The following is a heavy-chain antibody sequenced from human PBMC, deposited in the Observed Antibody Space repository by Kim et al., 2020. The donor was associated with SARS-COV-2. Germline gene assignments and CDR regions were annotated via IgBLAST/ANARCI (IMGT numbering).Heavy chain of an antibody. Sequence: SETLSLTCTVSGGSISSSSYYWGWIRQPPGKGLEWIGSIYYSGSTYYNPSLKSRVTISVDTSKNQFSLKLSSVTAADTAVYYGARRPFSGYFGYWGQGTLVTVSS. J-gene: IGHJ4*02. CDR3: ARRPFSGYFGY. D-gene: IGHD3-22*01. CDR2: IYYSGST. CDR1: GGSISSSSYY. V-gene: IGHV4-39*01.